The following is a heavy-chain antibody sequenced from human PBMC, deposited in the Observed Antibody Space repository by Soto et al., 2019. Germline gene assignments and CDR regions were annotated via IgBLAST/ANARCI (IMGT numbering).Heavy chain of an antibody. J-gene: IGHJ4*02. V-gene: IGHV3-74*01. CDR2: INSDGSST. D-gene: IGHD5-18*01. CDR1: GFTFSRYW. CDR3: AREGVRYSYGNFDY. Sequence: GGSLRLSCAASGFTFSRYWMHWVRQAPGKGLVWVSRINSDGSSTFSADSVKGRFTISRDNAKNTLYLQMNSLRAEDTAVYYCAREGVRYSYGNFDYWGQGTLVTVSS.